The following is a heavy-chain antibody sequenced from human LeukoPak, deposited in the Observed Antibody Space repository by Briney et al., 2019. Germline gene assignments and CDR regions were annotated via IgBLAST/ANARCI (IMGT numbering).Heavy chain of an antibody. CDR2: INTNTGNP. J-gene: IGHJ4*02. D-gene: IGHD3-10*01. CDR1: GYTFTSYA. Sequence: ASVKGSCKASGYTFTSYAMNWVRQAPGQGLEWMGWINTNTGNPTYAQGFTGRFVFSLDTSVSTAYLQISSLKAEDTAVYYCARDAVLLWFGELDPDYYFDYWGQGTLVTVSS. V-gene: IGHV7-4-1*02. CDR3: ARDAVLLWFGELDPDYYFDY.